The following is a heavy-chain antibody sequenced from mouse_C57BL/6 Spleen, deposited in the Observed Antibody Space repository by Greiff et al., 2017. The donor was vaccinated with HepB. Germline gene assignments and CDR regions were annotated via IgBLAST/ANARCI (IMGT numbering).Heavy chain of an antibody. Sequence: QVQLQQSGAELVRPGASVTLSCKASGYTFTDYEMHWVKQTPVHGLEWIGAIDPETGGTAYNQKFKGKAILTADKSSSTAYMELRSLTSEDSAVYYCTREGYPYGNYVCFDYWGQGTTLTVSS. V-gene: IGHV1-15*01. CDR1: GYTFTDYE. CDR2: IDPETGGT. J-gene: IGHJ2*01. CDR3: TREGYPYGNYVCFDY. D-gene: IGHD2-1*01.